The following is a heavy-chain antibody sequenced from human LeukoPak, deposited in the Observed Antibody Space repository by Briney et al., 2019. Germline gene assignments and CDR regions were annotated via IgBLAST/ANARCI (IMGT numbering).Heavy chain of an antibody. V-gene: IGHV3-48*01. D-gene: IGHD2-2*01. J-gene: IGHJ6*02. CDR2: ISSSSSTI. Sequence: PGRSLRLSCAASGFTFSSYSMNWVRQAPGKGLEWVSYISSSSSTIYYADSVKGRFTISRDNAKNSLYLQMNSLRAEDTAVYYCARDLPEYCSSTSCYGSYYGMDVWGQGTTVTVSS. CDR3: ARDLPEYCSSTSCYGSYYGMDV. CDR1: GFTFSSYS.